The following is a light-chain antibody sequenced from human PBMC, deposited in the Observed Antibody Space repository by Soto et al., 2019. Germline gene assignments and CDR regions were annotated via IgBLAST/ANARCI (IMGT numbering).Light chain of an antibody. J-gene: IGLJ2*01. V-gene: IGLV3-1*01. CDR3: QAWDSSTRAV. CDR2: QDS. CDR1: KLGDKY. Sequence: SYELTQPPSVSVSPGQTASITCSGDKLGDKYACWYQQKPGQSPVLVIYQDSKRPSGIPERFSGSNSGNTATLTISGTQAMDEADYYCQAWDSSTRAVFGGGTKVTVL.